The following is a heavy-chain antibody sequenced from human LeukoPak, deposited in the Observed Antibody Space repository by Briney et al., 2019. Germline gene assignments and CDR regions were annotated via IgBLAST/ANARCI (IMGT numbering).Heavy chain of an antibody. Sequence: PGGSLRLSCAASGFIFSSYEMNWVRQAPGKGLEWLSYITGSGSTINYADSVKGRFTISRDNAKNSLYLQMDGLRAEDTAVYYCARDATPQYSSGWVFFDSWGQGTLVTVSS. CDR1: GFIFSSYE. V-gene: IGHV3-48*03. J-gene: IGHJ4*02. D-gene: IGHD6-19*01. CDR2: ITGSGSTI. CDR3: ARDATPQYSSGWVFFDS.